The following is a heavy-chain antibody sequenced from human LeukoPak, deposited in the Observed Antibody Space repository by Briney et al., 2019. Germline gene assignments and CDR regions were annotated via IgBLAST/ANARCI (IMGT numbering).Heavy chain of an antibody. J-gene: IGHJ4*02. CDR1: GGSFSGYY. Sequence: SETLSLTCAVYGGSFSGYYWSWIRQPPGKGLEWIGEINHSGSTNYNPSLKSQVTISVDTSKNQFSLKRSSVTAADTAVYNCATTHCSGGSCYYLFDYWGQGTLVTVSS. CDR2: INHSGST. CDR3: ATTHCSGGSCYYLFDY. D-gene: IGHD2-15*01. V-gene: IGHV4-34*01.